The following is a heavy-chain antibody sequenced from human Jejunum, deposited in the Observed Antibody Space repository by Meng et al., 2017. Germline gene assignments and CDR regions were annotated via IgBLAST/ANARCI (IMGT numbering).Heavy chain of an antibody. D-gene: IGHD3-16*01. V-gene: IGHV3-23*04. CDR3: AKAGNIGTARYYED. CDR2: IGTGGDT. Sequence: VPLVESGGVLVQPGGYLRLSCVGSGFILNNYAMRWVRQAAGKGLEWVSSIGTGGDTYYAVSVQGRFTISRDDSKNMMFLQMNSLTAEDTATYYCAKAGNIGTARYYEDWGQGTLVTVSS. CDR1: GFILNNYA. J-gene: IGHJ4*02.